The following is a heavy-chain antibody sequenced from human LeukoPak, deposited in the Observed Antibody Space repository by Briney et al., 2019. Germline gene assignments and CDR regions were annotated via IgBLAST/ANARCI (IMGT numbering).Heavy chain of an antibody. V-gene: IGHV3-21*05. CDR3: AREFPGAGTGFDY. J-gene: IGHJ4*02. Sequence: GGSLRLSCAASGFTFSSYSMHWVRQAPGKGLEWVSYISSSSSDTVYYADSVKGRFTISRENAKNSLYLQINSLRAEDTAVYYCAREFPGAGTGFDYWGQGTLVTVSS. CDR2: ISSSSSDTV. CDR1: GFTFSSYS. D-gene: IGHD6-13*01.